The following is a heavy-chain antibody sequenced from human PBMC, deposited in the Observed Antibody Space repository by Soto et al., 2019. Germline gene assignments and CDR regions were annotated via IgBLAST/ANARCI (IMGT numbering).Heavy chain of an antibody. V-gene: IGHV1-46*01. CDR1: GYTFTSYY. CDR2: INPSGGST. J-gene: IGHJ6*02. Sequence: GASVKVSCKASGYTFTSYYMHWVRQAPGQGLEWMGIINPSGGSTSYAQKFQGRVTMTRDTSTSTVYMELSSLRSEDTAVYYCAGVGKPIVVVVAATYGMDVWGQGTTVTVSS. CDR3: AGVGKPIVVVVAATYGMDV. D-gene: IGHD2-15*01.